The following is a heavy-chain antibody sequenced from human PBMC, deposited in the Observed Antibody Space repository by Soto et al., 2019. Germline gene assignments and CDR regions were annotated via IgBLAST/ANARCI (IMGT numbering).Heavy chain of an antibody. CDR1: DYTFITYG. D-gene: IGHD3-10*01. CDR3: ASSSVYYYGSADAFDL. J-gene: IGHJ3*01. CDR2: ISAYNGNT. Sequence: QVPLVQSGAEVKKPGASVKVSCKASDYTFITYGISWVRQAPGQGLEWMGWISAYNGNTNYAQKLQGRVTMTTDTSTNTAYMELRSLRSDDTAVYYCASSSVYYYGSADAFDLWGQGTMVTVSS. V-gene: IGHV1-18*01.